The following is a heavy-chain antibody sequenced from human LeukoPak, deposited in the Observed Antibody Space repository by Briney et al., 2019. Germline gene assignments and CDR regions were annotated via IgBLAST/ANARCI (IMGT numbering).Heavy chain of an antibody. D-gene: IGHD5-18*01. J-gene: IGHJ4*02. CDR1: GFTFSSYS. V-gene: IGHV3-30*03. CDR2: ISYDGSDK. Sequence: GGSLRLSCAASGFTFSSYSMNWVRQAPGKGLEWVAVISYDGSDKYYADSVKGRFTISRDNSKNTLYLQMNSLRAEDTAVYYCARDLYTAMGKGGYWGQGTLVTVSS. CDR3: ARDLYTAMGKGGY.